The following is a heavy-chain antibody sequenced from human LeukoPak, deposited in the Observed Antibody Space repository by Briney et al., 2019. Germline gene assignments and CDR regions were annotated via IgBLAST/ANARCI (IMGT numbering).Heavy chain of an antibody. CDR3: ARGLVVPAAPHYYYYYGMDV. CDR1: GGSFSGYH. V-gene: IGHV4-34*01. CDR2: INHSGST. Sequence: SETLSLTCAVYGGSFSGYHWSWIRQPPGKGLEWIGEINHSGSTNYNPSLKSRVTISVDTSKNQFSLKLSSVTAADTAVYYCARGLVVPAAPHYYYYYGMDVWGQGTTVTVSS. J-gene: IGHJ6*02. D-gene: IGHD2-2*01.